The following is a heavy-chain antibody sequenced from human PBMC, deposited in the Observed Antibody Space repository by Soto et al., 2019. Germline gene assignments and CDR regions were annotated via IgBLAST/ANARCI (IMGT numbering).Heavy chain of an antibody. Sequence: SVKVSCKASGGTFSSYAISWVRQAPGQGLEWMGGIIPIFGTANYAQKFQGRVTITADESTSTAYMELSSLRSEDTAVYYCARGDSSGYYHDAFDIWGQGTMVTVSS. CDR2: IIPIFGTA. V-gene: IGHV1-69*13. J-gene: IGHJ3*02. CDR3: ARGDSSGYYHDAFDI. D-gene: IGHD3-22*01. CDR1: GGTFSSYA.